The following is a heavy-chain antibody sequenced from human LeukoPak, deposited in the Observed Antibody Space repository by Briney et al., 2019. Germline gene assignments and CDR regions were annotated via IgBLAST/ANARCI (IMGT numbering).Heavy chain of an antibody. J-gene: IGHJ4*02. D-gene: IGHD1-1*01. V-gene: IGHV3-53*01. CDR1: GFSVSSNY. CDR2: IYSGGST. Sequence: PGGSLRLSCAASGFSVSSNYMSWVRQAPGKGLEWVSVIYSGGSTYYADSVKGRFTISRDNSKNTLYLQMNSLRAEDTAVYYCAREGRTGYFDYWGQGTLVTVSS. CDR3: AREGRTGYFDY.